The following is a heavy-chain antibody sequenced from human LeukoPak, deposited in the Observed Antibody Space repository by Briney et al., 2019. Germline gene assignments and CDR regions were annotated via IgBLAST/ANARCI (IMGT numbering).Heavy chain of an antibody. CDR2: IKQDGSEK. V-gene: IGHV3-7*05. J-gene: IGHJ3*02. D-gene: IGHD6-19*01. CDR1: GFTFSSYS. Sequence: PGGSLRLSCAASGFTFSSYSMSWVRQAPGKGLEWVANIKQDGSEKYYVDSVKGRFTISRDNAKNSLYLQMNSLRDEDMAVYYCARVGVAVATDAFDIWGQGTMVTVSS. CDR3: ARVGVAVATDAFDI.